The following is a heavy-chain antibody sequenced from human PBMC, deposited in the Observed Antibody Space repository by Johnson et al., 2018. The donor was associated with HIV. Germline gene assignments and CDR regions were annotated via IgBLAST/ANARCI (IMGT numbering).Heavy chain of an antibody. CDR3: AKNMWGFRYSGYDRDAFDI. D-gene: IGHD5-12*01. Sequence: VQLVESGGGLVQPGRSLRLSCAASGFTVSSNYMSWLRQAPGKALEWVSVIYSGGSTYYADSVKGRFNISRDISKNTLYLQMNSLRAEDTAVYYCAKNMWGFRYSGYDRDAFDIWGQGTMVTVSS. CDR2: IYSGGST. J-gene: IGHJ3*02. V-gene: IGHV3-66*02. CDR1: GFTVSSNY.